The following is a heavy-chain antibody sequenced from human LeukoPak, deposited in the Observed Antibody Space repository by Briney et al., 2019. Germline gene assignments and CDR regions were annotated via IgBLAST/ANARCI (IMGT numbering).Heavy chain of an antibody. Sequence: GGSLRLPCAVYGFTFSSYWMHWVRHLPGKWLVWVSRISSGGTTISYADSVKGRFTIPRDNAKNTLYLQMNSLTAEDTAVYYCARDLRTTVSNWFDPWGQGTLVTVSS. J-gene: IGHJ5*02. V-gene: IGHV3-74*01. CDR3: ARDLRTTVSNWFDP. CDR1: GFTFSSYW. D-gene: IGHD4-11*01. CDR2: ISSGGTTI.